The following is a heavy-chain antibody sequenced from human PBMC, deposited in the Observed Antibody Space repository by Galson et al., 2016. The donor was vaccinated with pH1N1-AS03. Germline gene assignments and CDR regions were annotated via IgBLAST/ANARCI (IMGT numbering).Heavy chain of an antibody. D-gene: IGHD3-9*01. V-gene: IGHV3-64*01. CDR3: AGGPVSDSNYWLPPPDY. CDR1: GFTFSSYA. Sequence: SLRLSCAASGFTFSSYAMHWVRQAPGKGLEYVSAISGNGYSTYYANSVKGRFTISRDNSKSTLFLQMGSLRPEDRAVYYCAGGPVSDSNYWLPPPDYWGQGTLVTVSS. CDR2: ISGNGYST. J-gene: IGHJ4*02.